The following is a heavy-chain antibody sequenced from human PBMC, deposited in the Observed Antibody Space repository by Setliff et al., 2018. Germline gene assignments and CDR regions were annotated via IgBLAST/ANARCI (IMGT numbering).Heavy chain of an antibody. D-gene: IGHD3-22*01. CDR3: ARDLDYQYYDETSGRDAFDI. CDR1: GYIFTSYG. J-gene: IGHJ3*02. Sequence: GASVKVSCKASGYIFTSYGINWVRQAPGQGLEWMGWISTSNGNTNYAQKLQGRVTMTTDTSTSTASMELRSLRSDDTAVYYSARDLDYQYYDETSGRDAFDIWGLGTMVTVSS. V-gene: IGHV1-18*01. CDR2: ISTSNGNT.